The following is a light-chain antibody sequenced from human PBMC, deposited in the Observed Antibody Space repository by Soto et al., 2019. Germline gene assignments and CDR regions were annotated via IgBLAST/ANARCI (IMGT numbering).Light chain of an antibody. J-gene: IGKJ4*02. V-gene: IGKV3-15*01. Sequence: EIVMTQSPATLSVSPGERATLSCRASQSVSTNLAWYQQKPGQAPRLLIYAASVRATGIPARFSGSGSGTEFTLTFSSLQSEDFAVYYCQKYDERPPSLSCGGGTKVEIK. CDR3: QKYDERPPSLS. CDR2: AAS. CDR1: QSVSTN.